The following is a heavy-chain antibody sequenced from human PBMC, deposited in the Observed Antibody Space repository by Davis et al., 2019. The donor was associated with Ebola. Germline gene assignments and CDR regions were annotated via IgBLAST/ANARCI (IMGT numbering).Heavy chain of an antibody. CDR3: ARKVGASSSWLTAYYYYYGMDV. CDR1: GYTFTSYD. Sequence: ASVKVSCKASGYTFTSYDINWVRQATGQGLEWMGWMNPNSGNTGYAQKFQGRVTMTRDTSISTAYMELSSLRSEDTAVYYCARKVGASSSWLTAYYYYYGMDVWGQGTTVTVSS. CDR2: MNPNSGNT. V-gene: IGHV1-8*01. J-gene: IGHJ6*02. D-gene: IGHD6-13*01.